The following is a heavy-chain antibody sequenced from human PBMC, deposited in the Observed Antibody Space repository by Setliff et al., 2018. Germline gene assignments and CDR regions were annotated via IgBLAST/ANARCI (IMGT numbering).Heavy chain of an antibody. D-gene: IGHD3-22*01. Sequence: GSGPTLVNPTQTLTLTCTFSGFSLSPHVVGVGWIRPTPGKALEWLALIYWADDKRYSPSLKSMRTSTKDTSKNQVVLTMTHMDTGDTATYCCVRISHYSDSSGYYYAPYWYFERWGSGTLVT. CDR1: GFSLSPHVVG. J-gene: IGHJ2*01. CDR2: IYWADDK. V-gene: IGHV2-5*02. CDR3: VRISHYSDSSGYYYAPYWYFER.